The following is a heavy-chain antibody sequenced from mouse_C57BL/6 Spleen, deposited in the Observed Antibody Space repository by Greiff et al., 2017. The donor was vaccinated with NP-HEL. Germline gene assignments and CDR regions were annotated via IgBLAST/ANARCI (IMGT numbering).Heavy chain of an antibody. CDR3: TGLLLRSWYFDV. Sequence: EVQLVESGGGLVQPGGSMKLSCVASGFTFSNYWMNWVRQSPEKGLEWVAQIRLKSDNYASHYAESVKGRFTISRDDSKSSVYLQMNNLSAEDTGIYYCTGLLLRSWYFDVWGTGTTVTVSS. CDR1: GFTFSNYW. V-gene: IGHV6-3*01. CDR2: IRLKSDNYAS. J-gene: IGHJ1*03. D-gene: IGHD1-1*01.